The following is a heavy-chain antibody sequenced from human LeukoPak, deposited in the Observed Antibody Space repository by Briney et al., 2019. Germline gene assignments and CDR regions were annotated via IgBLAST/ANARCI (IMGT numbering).Heavy chain of an antibody. J-gene: IGHJ4*02. CDR2: IYPRDGST. V-gene: IGHV1-46*01. CDR1: GYTFTSNY. CDR3: ARDQEGFDY. Sequence: ASVKVSCKASGYTFTSNYIHWVRQAPGQGLEWMGMIYPRDGSTSYAQKSQGRVTVTRDTSTSTVHMELSGLRSEDTAVYYCARDQEGFDYWGQGTLVTISS.